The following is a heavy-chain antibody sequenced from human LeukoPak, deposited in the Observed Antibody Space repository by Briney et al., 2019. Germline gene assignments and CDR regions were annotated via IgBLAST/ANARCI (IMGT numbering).Heavy chain of an antibody. Sequence: GGSLRLSCAASGFRFNSHGMRWVRQAPGKGLEWVAFIRFDGTDKYYIDSVKGRFSISRDNSKNTLFLQMNSLRAEDTALYYCARDQGGYSYGAFDYWGQGTLVTVSP. V-gene: IGHV3-30*02. CDR1: GFRFNSHG. CDR2: IRFDGTDK. J-gene: IGHJ4*02. CDR3: ARDQGGYSYGAFDY. D-gene: IGHD5-18*01.